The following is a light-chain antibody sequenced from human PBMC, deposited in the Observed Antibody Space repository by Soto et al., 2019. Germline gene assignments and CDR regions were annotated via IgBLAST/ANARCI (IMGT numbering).Light chain of an antibody. J-gene: IGKJ5*01. Sequence: EVVLTQSPVTLSLSPGERATLSCRASQSFRGLLAWYQQKPGQAPRLLIYDAYNRATGIPPRFSGSGSGTDFTLTISSLEPEDSAFYYCQQYNKWPITFGQGTRLEIK. CDR3: QQYNKWPIT. CDR2: DAY. V-gene: IGKV3-11*01. CDR1: QSFRGL.